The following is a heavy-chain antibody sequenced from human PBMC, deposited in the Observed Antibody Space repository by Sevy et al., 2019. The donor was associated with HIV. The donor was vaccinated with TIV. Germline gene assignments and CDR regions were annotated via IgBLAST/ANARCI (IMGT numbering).Heavy chain of an antibody. V-gene: IGHV3-15*01. J-gene: IGHJ4*02. CDR3: TTDHRRDGIVVVPFEY. D-gene: IGHD2-15*01. CDR2: IRSKAGGGTT. Sequence: GESLKISCAASGFTFSNAWMSWVRQSPGKGLEWVGRIRSKAGGGTTDYVTIVKGKFTISRDDSRDILYLQLNSLETEDTAVYYCTTDHRRDGIVVVPFEYWGQGTLVTVSS. CDR1: GFTFSNAW.